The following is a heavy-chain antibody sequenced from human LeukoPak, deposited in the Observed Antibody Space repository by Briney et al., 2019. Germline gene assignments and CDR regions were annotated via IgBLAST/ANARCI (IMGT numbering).Heavy chain of an antibody. J-gene: IGHJ4*02. CDR3: AEGAYYFSPLD. D-gene: IGHD3-3*01. CDR2: IYTSGSI. Sequence: SETLSLTCTVSGASISSYYWSWIRQPAGKGLEWIGRIYTSGSINYNPSLKRRVTISVDPSRQQFSLKLTSVTAADTAGYYCAEGAYYFSPLDWGQGTLVTVSS. CDR1: GASISSYY. V-gene: IGHV4-4*07.